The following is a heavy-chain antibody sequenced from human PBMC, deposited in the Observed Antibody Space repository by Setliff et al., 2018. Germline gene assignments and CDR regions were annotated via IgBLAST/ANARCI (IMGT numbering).Heavy chain of an antibody. CDR3: ARGLGMDPTGGDY. V-gene: IGHV4-39*01. J-gene: IGHJ4*02. D-gene: IGHD7-27*01. CDR2: IYYSGST. CDR1: GGSISSRSYY. Sequence: KPSETLSLTCTVSGGSISSRSYYWGWSRQPPGKGLEWIGSIYYSGSTYYNPSLKSRVTISVDTSKNQFSLKLSSVTAADTAVYYCARGLGMDPTGGDYWGQGTLVTVSS.